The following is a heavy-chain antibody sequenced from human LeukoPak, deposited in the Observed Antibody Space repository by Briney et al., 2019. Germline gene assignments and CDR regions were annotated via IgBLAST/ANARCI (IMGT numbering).Heavy chain of an antibody. V-gene: IGHV4-4*07. D-gene: IGHD1-26*01. CDR1: GGSISSYY. Sequence: SETLSLTCTVSGGSISSYYWNWIRQPAGRGLEWIGRIYTSGSTNYNPSLKSRVTISVDTSKNQFSLKLTSVTAADTAVYYCARGQWGAGAFDIWGQGTMVTVSS. CDR3: ARGQWGAGAFDI. J-gene: IGHJ3*02. CDR2: IYTSGST.